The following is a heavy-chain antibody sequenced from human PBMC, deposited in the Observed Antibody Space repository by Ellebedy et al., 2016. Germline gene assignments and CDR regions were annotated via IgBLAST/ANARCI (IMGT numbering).Heavy chain of an antibody. D-gene: IGHD3-22*01. CDR3: ARDVSLYSSSPSFDF. V-gene: IGHV4-59*02. J-gene: IGHJ4*02. Sequence: ESLKISXTVSGGSVDTYYWTWIRQSPGKGLEWIGYVFYGGSTKYNRSLRSRVTISLDTAKNQFSLRLTSVAAADTAVYFCARDVSLYSSSPSFDFWGQGMLVTVS. CDR1: GGSVDTYY. CDR2: VFYGGST.